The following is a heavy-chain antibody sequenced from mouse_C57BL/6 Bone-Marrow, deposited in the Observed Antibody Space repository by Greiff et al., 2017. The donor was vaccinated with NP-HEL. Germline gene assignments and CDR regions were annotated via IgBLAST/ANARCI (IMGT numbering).Heavy chain of an antibody. J-gene: IGHJ3*01. V-gene: IGHV1-52*01. CDR3: ARSRIYYDFFWFAY. Sequence: VQLQQPGAELVRPGSSVKLSCKASGYTFTSYWMHWVKQRPIQGLEWIGNIDPSDSETHYNQKFKDKATLTVDKSSSTAYMQLSSLTSEDSAVYYGARSRIYYDFFWFAYWGQGTLVTVSA. CDR1: GYTFTSYW. D-gene: IGHD2-4*01. CDR2: IDPSDSET.